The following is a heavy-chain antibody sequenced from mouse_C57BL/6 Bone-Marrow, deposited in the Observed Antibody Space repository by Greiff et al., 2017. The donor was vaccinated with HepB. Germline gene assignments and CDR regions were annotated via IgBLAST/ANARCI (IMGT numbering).Heavy chain of an antibody. V-gene: IGHV1-69*01. CDR1: GYTFTSYW. D-gene: IGHD2-4*01. Sequence: VQLKQPGAELVMPGASVKLSCKASGYTFTSYWMHWVKQRPGQGLEWIGEIDPSDSYTNYNQKFKGKSTLTVDKSSSTAYMQLSSLTSEDSAVYYCARSGLRDYWGQGTTLTVSA. J-gene: IGHJ2*01. CDR2: IDPSDSYT. CDR3: ARSGLRDY.